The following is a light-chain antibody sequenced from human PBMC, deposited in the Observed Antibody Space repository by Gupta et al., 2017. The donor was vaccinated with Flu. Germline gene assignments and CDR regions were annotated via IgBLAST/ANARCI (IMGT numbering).Light chain of an antibody. Sequence: GDSLRSYSASWYQQKPGQAPLLVIYDKNNRPSGNPDRFSGSSSGNTASLTITGAQAEDEADYYCNSRDSSGNHPGVFGTGTEVTVL. J-gene: IGLJ1*01. CDR2: DKN. CDR3: NSRDSSGNHPGV. V-gene: IGLV3-19*01. CDR1: SLRSYS.